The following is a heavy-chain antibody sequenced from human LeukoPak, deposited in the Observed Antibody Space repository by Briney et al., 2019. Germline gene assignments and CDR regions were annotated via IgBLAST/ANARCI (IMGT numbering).Heavy chain of an antibody. CDR3: AVYDSSGYGFNY. CDR1: GFTVSSSY. V-gene: IGHV3-53*01. J-gene: IGHJ4*02. CDR2: IYSGGST. D-gene: IGHD3-22*01. Sequence: GGSLRLSCAASGFTVSSSYMSWVRQAPGKGLEWVSVIYSGGSTYYADSVKGRFTISRDNSKNTLYLQMNSLRAEDTAVYYCAVYDSSGYGFNYWGQGTLVTVSS.